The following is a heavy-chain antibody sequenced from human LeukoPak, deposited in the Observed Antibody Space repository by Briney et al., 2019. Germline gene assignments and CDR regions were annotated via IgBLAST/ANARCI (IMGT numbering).Heavy chain of an antibody. CDR3: ARGRKIVGGTWRPFDV. J-gene: IGHJ3*01. CDR2: INHFGTT. CDR1: GGSFSGYY. D-gene: IGHD1-26*01. V-gene: IGHV4-34*01. Sequence: SETLSLTCAVYGGSFSGYYWSWIRQPPGKGLQWIGEINHFGTTNYNPSLKSQVTILVDTSKNQLSLKLNSVTAADTAVYYCARGRKIVGGTWRPFDVWGQGTMVTVSS.